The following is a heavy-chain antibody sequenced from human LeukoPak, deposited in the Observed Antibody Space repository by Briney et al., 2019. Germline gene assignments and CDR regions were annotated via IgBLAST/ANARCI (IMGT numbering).Heavy chain of an antibody. CDR2: IYYSGST. J-gene: IGHJ4*02. D-gene: IGHD5-12*01. CDR1: GGSISSYY. CDR3: ARDPGYSGIDY. Sequence: KTSETLSLTCTVSGGSISSYYWSWIRQPPGKGLEWIGYIYYSGSTNYNPSLKSRATMSLDTSKNQFSLNLNSVTAADTAVYYCARDPGYSGIDYWGQGTLVTVSS. V-gene: IGHV4-59*01.